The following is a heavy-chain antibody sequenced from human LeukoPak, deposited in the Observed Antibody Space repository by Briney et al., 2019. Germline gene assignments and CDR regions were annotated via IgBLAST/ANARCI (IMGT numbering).Heavy chain of an antibody. Sequence: PGGSLRLSCAASGFTLGSYWMHWVRQAPGKGLVWVSSISSSSSYICYADSVKGRFTISRDNAKNSLYLQMNSLRAEDTAVYYCARYPYYYDSSGYYPGGFDYWGQGTLVTVSS. CDR3: ARYPYYYDSSGYYPGGFDY. CDR2: ISSSSSYI. D-gene: IGHD3-22*01. J-gene: IGHJ4*02. V-gene: IGHV3-21*01. CDR1: GFTLGSYW.